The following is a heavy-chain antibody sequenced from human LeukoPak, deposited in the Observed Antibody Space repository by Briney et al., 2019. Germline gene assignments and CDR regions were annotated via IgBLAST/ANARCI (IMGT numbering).Heavy chain of an antibody. V-gene: IGHV6-1*01. D-gene: IGHD6-13*01. Sequence: SQTLSLTCGISGDSVSSNDAAWSWIRQSPSRGLEWLGRTFYRSKWYYDYAPSVRSRITINPDTSKSQFSLQLDSVTPEDTAVYYCAKDREAAARGYFDLWGRGTLVTVSS. J-gene: IGHJ2*01. CDR1: GDSVSSNDAA. CDR2: TFYRSKWYY. CDR3: AKDREAAARGYFDL.